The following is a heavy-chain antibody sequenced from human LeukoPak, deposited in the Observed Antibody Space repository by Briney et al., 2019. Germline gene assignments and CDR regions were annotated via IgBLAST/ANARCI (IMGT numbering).Heavy chain of an antibody. CDR3: ARMAAVTYYYYYYMDV. V-gene: IGHV4-4*07. Sequence: SETLSLTCTVSGGSISSYYWSWIRQPAGKGLEWIGRIYTSGSTNYNPSLKSRVTMSVDTSKNQFSLKLSSVTAADTAAYYCARMAAVTYYYYYYMDVWGKGTTVTVSS. CDR1: GGSISSYY. CDR2: IYTSGST. J-gene: IGHJ6*03. D-gene: IGHD6-13*01.